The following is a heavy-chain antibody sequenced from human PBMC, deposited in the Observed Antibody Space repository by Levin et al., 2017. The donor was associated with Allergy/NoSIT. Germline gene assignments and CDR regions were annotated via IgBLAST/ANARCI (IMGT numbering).Heavy chain of an antibody. J-gene: IGHJ6*02. CDR1: GGSISSSSYY. D-gene: IGHD3-3*01. CDR2: IYYTGIA. Sequence: SETLSLTCTVSGGSISSSSYYWGWIRQPPGTGLEWIGSIYYTGIAYYNPSLKSRVTISVDTSKNHFSLKLTSGTAADTAVYYCATIGAYYYGMDVWGQGTTVTVSS. CDR3: ATIGAYYYGMDV. V-gene: IGHV4-39*02.